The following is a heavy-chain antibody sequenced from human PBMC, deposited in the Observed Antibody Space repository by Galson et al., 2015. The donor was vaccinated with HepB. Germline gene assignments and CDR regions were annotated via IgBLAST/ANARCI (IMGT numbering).Heavy chain of an antibody. Sequence: QVQLQESGPGLVHPSETLSLTCTVSGGSVSSGRSYWSWIRQPAGKGLEWIGRNYTSGSTNYNPSLKSRVTMSVDTSKNQFSLKLSSVTAADTAVYYCARDSCSRHAFDIWGQGTMVTVSS. CDR1: GGSVSSGRSY. V-gene: IGHV4-61*02. CDR2: NYTSGST. J-gene: IGHJ3*02. CDR3: ARDSCSRHAFDI. D-gene: IGHD6-13*01.